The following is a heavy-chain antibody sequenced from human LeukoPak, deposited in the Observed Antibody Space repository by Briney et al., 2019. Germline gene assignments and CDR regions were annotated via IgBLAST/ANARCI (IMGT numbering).Heavy chain of an antibody. J-gene: IGHJ6*03. Sequence: WSWIRQPPGKGLEWVGEINHSGSTNYNPSLKSRVTISVDTSKNQFSLKLSSVTAADTAVYYCARERARRGYYYYYYMDVWGKGTTVTVSS. CDR3: ARERARRGYYYYYYMDV. V-gene: IGHV4-34*01. CDR2: INHSGST.